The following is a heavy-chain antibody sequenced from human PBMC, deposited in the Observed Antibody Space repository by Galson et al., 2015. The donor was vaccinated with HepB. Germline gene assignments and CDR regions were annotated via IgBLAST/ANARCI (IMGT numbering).Heavy chain of an antibody. CDR1: GDSVSSNSAA. D-gene: IGHD3-22*01. CDR3: ARAPSDSGGYVDAFDI. CDR2: TFYRSKWYN. J-gene: IGHJ3*02. Sequence: CAISGDSVSSNSAAWNWIRQSPSRGLEWLGRTFYRSKWYNDYAVSVKSRININPDTSKNQFSLQLNSVTPEDTAVYYCARAPSDSGGYVDAFDIWGQGTMVTVSS. V-gene: IGHV6-1*01.